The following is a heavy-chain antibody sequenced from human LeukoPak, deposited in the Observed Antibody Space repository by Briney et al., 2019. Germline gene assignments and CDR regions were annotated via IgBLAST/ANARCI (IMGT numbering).Heavy chain of an antibody. V-gene: IGHV4-4*07. CDR1: GGPIRNCY. CDR2: IYSSGST. Sequence: SETLSLTCDVSGGPIRNCYWTWIRQPVGKEPGWIGRIYSSGSTNYNPSLKSRLTLSVDMSKNQLSLQLRSVTDEDTAVYYCPRALLVTTSGYFYYYMDVWGTGPTVSVSS. D-gene: IGHD2-8*02. CDR3: PRALLVTTSGYFYYYMDV. J-gene: IGHJ6*03.